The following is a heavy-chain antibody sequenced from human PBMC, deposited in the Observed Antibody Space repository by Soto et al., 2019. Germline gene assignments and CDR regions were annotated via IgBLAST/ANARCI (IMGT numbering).Heavy chain of an antibody. V-gene: IGHV4-31*03. CDR2: IYYSGST. Sequence: QVQLQESGPGLVKPLQTLSLTCTVSGGSISSGGYYWSWIRQHPGKGLEWIGYIYYSGSTYYNPSLRSRLTISVDTSKNQFSLKLSSVTAADTAVYYCARAATDGVCPIFDYWGQGTLVTVSS. CDR1: GGSISSGGYY. D-gene: IGHD2-8*01. CDR3: ARAATDGVCPIFDY. J-gene: IGHJ4*02.